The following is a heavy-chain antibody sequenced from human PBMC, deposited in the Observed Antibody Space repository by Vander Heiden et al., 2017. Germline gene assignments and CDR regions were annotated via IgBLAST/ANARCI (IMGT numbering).Heavy chain of an antibody. D-gene: IGHD2-21*02. Sequence: EVQLLESGGGLVQTGGSLSLSCRASGFTVSSCGMNWVRQAPGKGLEWVSVISGNGGTTFYADSVKGRFTISRDNSRNTVSLQMNTLRAEDTAVYYCGVGDSLHYWGQGALVTVSS. J-gene: IGHJ4*02. CDR2: ISGNGGTT. V-gene: IGHV3-23*01. CDR3: GVGDSLHY. CDR1: GFTVSSCG.